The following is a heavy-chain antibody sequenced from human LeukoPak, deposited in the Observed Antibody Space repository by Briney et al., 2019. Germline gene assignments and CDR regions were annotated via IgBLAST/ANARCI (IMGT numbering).Heavy chain of an antibody. J-gene: IGHJ5*02. CDR2: IKEDGSEK. D-gene: IGHD3-9*01. CDR3: AREGLRYFDWLIKYNWFDP. V-gene: IGHV3-7*01. CDR1: GFTFSNYW. Sequence: GGSLRLSCAASGFTFSNYWMTWVRQAPGKGLEWVANIKEDGSEKSYVDSVKGRFTISRDNAKNSLYLQTNSLRAEDTAVYYCAREGLRYFDWLIKYNWFDPWGQGTLVTVSS.